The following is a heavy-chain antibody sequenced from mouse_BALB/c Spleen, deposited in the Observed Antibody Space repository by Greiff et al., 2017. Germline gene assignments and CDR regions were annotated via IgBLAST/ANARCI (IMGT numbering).Heavy chain of an antibody. CDR2: LSYSGST. CDR1: GYSITSDYA. V-gene: IGHV3-2*02. J-gene: IGHJ3*01. D-gene: IGHD2-4*01. CDR3: ARSFYDYDGVSFAY. Sequence: EVQGVESGPGLVKPSQSLSLTCTVTGYSITSDYAWNWLRQFPGNKLEWMGYLSYSGSTCYNPSLKSRISITRNTSKNQFFLQLNSVTTEDTATYYCARSFYDYDGVSFAYWGQGTLVTVSA.